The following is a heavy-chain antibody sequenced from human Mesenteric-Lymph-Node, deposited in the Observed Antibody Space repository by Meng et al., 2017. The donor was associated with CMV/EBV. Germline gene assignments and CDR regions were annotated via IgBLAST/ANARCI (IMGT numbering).Heavy chain of an antibody. V-gene: IGHV3-23*03. CDR2: VYSGST. Sequence: LKISCAASGFTFGSYAMTWVRQAPGKGLEWVSVVYSGSTYYAESVQGRFTISRDNSKNTLYLQMDSLRAEDTAVYYCARGDFGVFQDMWGQGTMVTVSS. CDR1: GFTFGSYA. CDR3: ARGDFGVFQDM. D-gene: IGHD3-3*01. J-gene: IGHJ3*01.